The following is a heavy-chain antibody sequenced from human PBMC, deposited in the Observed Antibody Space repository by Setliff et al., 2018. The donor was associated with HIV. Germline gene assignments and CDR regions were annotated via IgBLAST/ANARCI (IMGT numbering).Heavy chain of an antibody. CDR3: ATSGTYYYGSGSYHASGY. J-gene: IGHJ4*02. CDR1: GGTFSSYA. Sequence: ASVKVSCKASGGTFSSYAISWVRQAPGQGLEWMGGIIPIFGTANYAQKFQGRVTITADESTSTSDMELSSLRSEDTAVYYCATSGTYYYGSGSYHASGYWGQGTLVTVSS. D-gene: IGHD3-10*01. CDR2: IIPIFGTA. V-gene: IGHV1-69*13.